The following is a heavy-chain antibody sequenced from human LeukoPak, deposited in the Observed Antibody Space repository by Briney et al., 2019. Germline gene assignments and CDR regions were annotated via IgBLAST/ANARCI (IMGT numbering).Heavy chain of an antibody. CDR3: ARSSSGYYLTEYCDY. CDR2: IKQDGSEK. J-gene: IGHJ4*02. V-gene: IGHV3-7*01. CDR1: GLTFSSYW. D-gene: IGHD3-22*01. Sequence: GGSLRLSCAAAGLTFSSYWMSWVRQAPGKGLEWVANIKQDGSEKYYVDSVKGRFTISRDNAKNSLYLQMNSRRAEDTAVYYCARSSSGYYLTEYCDYCGQGTLVTVSS.